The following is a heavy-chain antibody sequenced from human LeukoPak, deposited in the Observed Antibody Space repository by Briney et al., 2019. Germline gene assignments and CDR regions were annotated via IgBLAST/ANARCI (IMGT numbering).Heavy chain of an antibody. V-gene: IGHV3-30*01. CDR1: GFTFSSYA. CDR3: ARDWGWGRWAAIVVVPARPFTMDV. CDR2: ISYDGSNK. D-gene: IGHD2-2*01. Sequence: PGRSLRLSCAASGFTFSSYAMHWVRQAPGKGLEWVAVISYDGSNKCYADSVKGRFTISRDNSKNTLYLQMNSLRAEDTAVYYCARDWGWGRWAAIVVVPARPFTMDVWGKGTTVTVSS. J-gene: IGHJ6*04.